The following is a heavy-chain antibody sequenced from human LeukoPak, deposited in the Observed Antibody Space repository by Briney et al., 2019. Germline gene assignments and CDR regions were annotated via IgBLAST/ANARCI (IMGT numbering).Heavy chain of an antibody. Sequence: GGSLRLSCAASGFTFSGYSMNWVRQAPGKGLEWVSYISSSSGTVYNADSVTGRFTISRDNAKNSLYLQMNSLRAEDTALYYCGTRQGDVCCSAYYYYYMDVWGKGTTVTVSS. CDR1: GFTFSGYS. J-gene: IGHJ6*03. CDR3: GTRQGDVCCSAYYYYYMDV. D-gene: IGHD3-22*01. V-gene: IGHV3-48*04. CDR2: ISSSSGTV.